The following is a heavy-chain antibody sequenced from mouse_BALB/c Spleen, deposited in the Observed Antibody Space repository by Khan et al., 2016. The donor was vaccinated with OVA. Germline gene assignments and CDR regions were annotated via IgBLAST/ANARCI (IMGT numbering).Heavy chain of an antibody. J-gene: IGHJ2*01. CDR3: ARKNGSDFDY. D-gene: IGHD1-1*01. CDR2: INPHIGET. Sequence: VQLQQSGPELVKPGTSVKISCKASGYSFTGYFMNWVMQSHGKSLEWIGRINPHIGETFYNQKFKGMATLTVDESSSTAHLELRSLASEDSAVYYGARKNGSDFDYWGQGTTLTVSS. CDR1: GYSFTGYF. V-gene: IGHV1-20*02.